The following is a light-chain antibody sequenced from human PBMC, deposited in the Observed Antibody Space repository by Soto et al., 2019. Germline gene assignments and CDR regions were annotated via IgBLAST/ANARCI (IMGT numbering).Light chain of an antibody. J-gene: IGLJ3*02. CDR1: SSDVGGYNY. CDR3: SSYAGINNLV. CDR2: EVT. Sequence: QSALTQPPSASGSPGQSVAISCTGTSSDVGGYNYVSWYQQHPGKAPKLIIYEVTKRPSGVPDRFSGSKSGNTASLTVSVRQAEDEANYYCSSYAGINNLVFGGGTKLTVL. V-gene: IGLV2-8*01.